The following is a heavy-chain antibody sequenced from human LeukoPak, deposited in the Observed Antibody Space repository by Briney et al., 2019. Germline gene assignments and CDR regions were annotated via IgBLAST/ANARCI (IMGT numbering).Heavy chain of an antibody. CDR3: ASFLCTSALCYYLDY. J-gene: IGHJ4*02. CDR1: GYTFTSYG. D-gene: IGHD2-8*01. V-gene: IGHV7-4-1*02. Sequence: GASVKVSCKASGYTFTSYGISWVRQAPGQGLEWMGWINTNTGNPTYAQGFTGRFVFSLDTSDNTAYLQISSLQAEDTAVYSCASFLCTSALCYYLDYWGQGTLVTVSS. CDR2: INTNTGNP.